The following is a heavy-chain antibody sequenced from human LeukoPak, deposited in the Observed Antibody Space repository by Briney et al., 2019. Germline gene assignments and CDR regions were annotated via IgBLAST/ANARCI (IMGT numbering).Heavy chain of an antibody. CDR2: ISYDGSNK. CDR3: ARDGIRLRGLGYFDY. CDR1: GFTFSSYA. V-gene: IGHV3-30*04. D-gene: IGHD1-1*01. J-gene: IGHJ4*02. Sequence: GGSLRLSCAASGFTFSSYAMHWVRQAPGKGLEWVAVISYDGSNKYYADSVKGRFTISRDNSKNTLYLQMNSLRAEDTAVYYRARDGIRLRGLGYFDYWGQGTLVTVSS.